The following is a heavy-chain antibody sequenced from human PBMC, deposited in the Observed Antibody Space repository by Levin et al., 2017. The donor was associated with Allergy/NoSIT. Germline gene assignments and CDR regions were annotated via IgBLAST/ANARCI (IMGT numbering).Heavy chain of an antibody. Sequence: PGGSLRLSCAASGSSISSYWMNWVRQAPGKGLEWVANIKGDGSVKQYVDSVKGRFTISRDNAKNSLFLQMNSLTVDDTAVYYCAIESGSFSGWDYWGQGTLVTVSS. D-gene: IGHD1-26*01. CDR3: AIESGSFSGWDY. CDR1: GSSISSYW. V-gene: IGHV3-7*01. J-gene: IGHJ4*02. CDR2: IKGDGSVK.